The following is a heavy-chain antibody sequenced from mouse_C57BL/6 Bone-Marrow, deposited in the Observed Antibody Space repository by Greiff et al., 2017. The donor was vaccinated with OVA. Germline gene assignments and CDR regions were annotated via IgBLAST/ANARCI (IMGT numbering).Heavy chain of an antibody. CDR2: IDPETGGT. Sequence: VQLKQSGAELVRPGASVTLSCKASGYTFTDYEMHWVKQTPVHGLEWIGAIDPETGGTAYNQKFKGKAILTADKSSSTAYMALRSLTSEDSAVYYCTRGYSNYYAMDYWGQGTSVTGSS. J-gene: IGHJ4*01. V-gene: IGHV1-15*01. D-gene: IGHD2-5*01. CDR1: GYTFTDYE. CDR3: TRGYSNYYAMDY.